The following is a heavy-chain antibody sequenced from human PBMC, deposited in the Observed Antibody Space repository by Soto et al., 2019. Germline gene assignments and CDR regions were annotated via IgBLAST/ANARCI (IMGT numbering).Heavy chain of an antibody. CDR2: IYYSGST. Sequence: SETLSLTCTVSGGSISSYYWSWIRQPPGKGLEWIGYIYYSGSTNYNPSLKSRVTISVDTSKNQFSLKLSSVTAADTAVYYCARTIVGDAFEIWGQGTMVTVSS. J-gene: IGHJ3*02. CDR1: GGSISSYY. V-gene: IGHV4-59*01. CDR3: ARTIVGDAFEI. D-gene: IGHD1-26*01.